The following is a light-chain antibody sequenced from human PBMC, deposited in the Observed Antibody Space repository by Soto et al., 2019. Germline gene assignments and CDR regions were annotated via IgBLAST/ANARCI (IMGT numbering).Light chain of an antibody. Sequence: DIVLTQSPDSLAVSLGARATINCKSSQSVFSSSNTKNYLSWYQQKPGQAPKLLISWASVRGSGVPDRFSGSGSGADFTRTISSLQAEEVAVYYCQHYFGPLALTFVGGTKVDIK. CDR3: QHYFGPLALT. J-gene: IGKJ4*01. CDR1: QSVFSSSNTKNY. V-gene: IGKV4-1*01. CDR2: WAS.